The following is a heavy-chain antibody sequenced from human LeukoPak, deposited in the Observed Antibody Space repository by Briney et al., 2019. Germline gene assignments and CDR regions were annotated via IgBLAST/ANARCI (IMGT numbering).Heavy chain of an antibody. CDR2: ISYDGSNK. CDR3: AKGLRKLIVGSTEYYFDY. CDR1: GFTFSSYA. D-gene: IGHD1-26*01. Sequence: GGSLRLSCAASGFTFSSYAMHWVRQAPGKGLEWVAVISYDGSNKFYADSVKGRFSISRDNSKNTLYLQMNSLRGEDTAVYYCAKGLRKLIVGSTEYYFDYWGQGTLVTVSS. J-gene: IGHJ4*02. V-gene: IGHV3-30*04.